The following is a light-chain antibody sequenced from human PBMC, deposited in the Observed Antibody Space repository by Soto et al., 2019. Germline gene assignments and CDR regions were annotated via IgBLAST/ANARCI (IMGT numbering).Light chain of an antibody. CDR1: SSDVGGYNY. CDR2: DVI. CDR3: CSYAGSYTYV. J-gene: IGLJ1*01. V-gene: IGLV2-11*01. Sequence: QSVLTQPRSVSGSPGQSVTISCTGTSSDVGGYNYVSWYQQHPGKAPKLMIYDVIKRPSGVPYRFSGSKSGNTASLTISGLQAEDEADYYCCSYAGSYTYVFGTGTKVTVL.